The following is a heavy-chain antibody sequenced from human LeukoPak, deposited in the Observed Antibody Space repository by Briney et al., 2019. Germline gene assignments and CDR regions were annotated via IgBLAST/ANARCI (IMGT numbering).Heavy chain of an antibody. J-gene: IGHJ4*02. D-gene: IGHD3-3*01. CDR2: MNPNSGNT. V-gene: IGHV1-8*01. CDR1: GYTFTSYD. CDR3: ARGYVYDSWIGYYEWVY. Sequence: ASVKVSCKASGYTFTSYDINWVRQATGQGLEWMGWMNPNSGNTGYAQKFQGRVTMTRNTSISTAYMELSSLRSEDTAVYYCARGYVYDSWIGYYEWVYWGQGTLVTVSS.